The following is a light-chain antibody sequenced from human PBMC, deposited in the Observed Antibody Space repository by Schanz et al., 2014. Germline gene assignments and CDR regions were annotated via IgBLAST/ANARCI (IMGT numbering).Light chain of an antibody. CDR1: SSDVGGYNY. Sequence: HSALTQPASVSGSPGQSITISCTGTSSDVGGYNYVSWYQQHPGKAPKLMIYDVSNRPSGVSNRFSGSKSGNTASLTISGLQAEDEADYYCSSYTSSITLVFGGGTKLTVL. J-gene: IGLJ3*02. CDR3: SSYTSSITLV. CDR2: DVS. V-gene: IGLV2-14*01.